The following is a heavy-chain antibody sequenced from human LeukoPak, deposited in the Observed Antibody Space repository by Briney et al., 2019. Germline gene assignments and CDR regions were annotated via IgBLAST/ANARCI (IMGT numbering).Heavy chain of an antibody. J-gene: IGHJ6*03. CDR1: GFAVSNNH. CDR2: ISNSGTT. CDR3: ARDPPYDFWSGYYGHPTRMDV. D-gene: IGHD3-3*01. V-gene: IGHV3-66*01. Sequence: GGSLRLSCAASGFAVSNNHMTWVRQAPGKGLEWVSVISNSGTTYYAESMKGRVTISRDNAKNSLYLQMNSLRAEDTAVYYRARDPPYDFWSGYYGHPTRMDVWGKGTTVTVSS.